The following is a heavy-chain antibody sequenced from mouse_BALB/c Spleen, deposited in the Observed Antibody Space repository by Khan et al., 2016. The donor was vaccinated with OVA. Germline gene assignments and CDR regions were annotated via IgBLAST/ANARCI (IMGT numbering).Heavy chain of an antibody. Sequence: EVQLVESGPGLVKPSQSLSLTCTVTGYSITSDYAWNWIRQFPGNKLEWMGFISYSGNTNYNPSLKSRISITRDTSKNQFFLQLNSVTTEDTATYYCARGYGGGFDYWGQGTTLTVSS. D-gene: IGHD1-1*02. CDR2: ISYSGNT. V-gene: IGHV3-2*02. CDR1: GYSITSDYA. J-gene: IGHJ2*01. CDR3: ARGYGGGFDY.